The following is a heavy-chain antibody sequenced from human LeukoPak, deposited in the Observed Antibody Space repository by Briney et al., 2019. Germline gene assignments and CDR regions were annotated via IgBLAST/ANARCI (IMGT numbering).Heavy chain of an antibody. D-gene: IGHD3-22*01. CDR2: ISAYNGNT. J-gene: IGHJ5*02. Sequence: EASVKVSCKASGYTFTSYGISWVRQAPGQGLEWMGWISAYNGNTNYAQKLQGRVTMTTDTSTSTAYVELRSLRSDDTAVYYCARDGSRYYYDSSGYMDPWGQGTLVTVSS. CDR1: GYTFTSYG. V-gene: IGHV1-18*01. CDR3: ARDGSRYYYDSSGYMDP.